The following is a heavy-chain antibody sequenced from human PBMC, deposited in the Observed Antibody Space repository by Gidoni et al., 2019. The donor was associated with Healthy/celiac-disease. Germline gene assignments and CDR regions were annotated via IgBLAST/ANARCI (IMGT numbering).Heavy chain of an antibody. Sequence: QVQLVQSGAEVKKPGSSVKVSCKASGGTFSSYAISWVRQAPGQGLEWMGGIIPIFGTANYAQKFQGRVTITADESTSTAYMELSSLRSEDTAVYYCAREVPGYDSSLPQSYYFDYWGQGTLVTVSS. J-gene: IGHJ4*02. V-gene: IGHV1-69*01. CDR3: AREVPGYDSSLPQSYYFDY. CDR2: IIPIFGTA. D-gene: IGHD3-22*01. CDR1: GGTFSSYA.